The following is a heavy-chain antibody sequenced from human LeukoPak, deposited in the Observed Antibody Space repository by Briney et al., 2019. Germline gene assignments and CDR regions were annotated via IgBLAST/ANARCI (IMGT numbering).Heavy chain of an antibody. D-gene: IGHD3-10*01. J-gene: IGHJ4*02. CDR3: AREEEWYASGTYYKGFDS. CDR1: GFTFSSYA. CDR2: ISTRSTYI. Sequence: GGSLRLSCAASGFTFSSYALNWVRQAPGKGLEWVSCISTRSTYIYYADSVKGRFTISSDNAKNSLYLQMNSLRADDTAVYYCAREEEWYASGTYYKGFDSWGQGTLLTVYS. V-gene: IGHV3-21*01.